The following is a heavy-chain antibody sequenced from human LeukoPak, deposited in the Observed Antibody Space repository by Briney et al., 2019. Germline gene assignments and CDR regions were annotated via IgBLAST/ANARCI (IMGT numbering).Heavy chain of an antibody. J-gene: IGHJ6*02. V-gene: IGHV4-31*03. CDR3: ARDEAIFGAGYYYGMDV. CDR2: INYSGST. D-gene: IGHD3-3*01. CDR1: GGSISSGGHY. Sequence: SETLSLTCTVSGGSISSGGHYWSWIRQHPGKGLEWIGYINYSGSTYCNPSLKSRVTISVDTSQNQFSLKLSSVTAADTAVYYCARDEAIFGAGYYYGMDVGGQGTTVTVSS.